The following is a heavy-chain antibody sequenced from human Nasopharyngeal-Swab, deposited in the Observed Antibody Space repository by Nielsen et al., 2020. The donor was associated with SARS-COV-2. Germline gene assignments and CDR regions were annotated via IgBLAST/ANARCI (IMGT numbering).Heavy chain of an antibody. J-gene: IGHJ6*02. V-gene: IGHV1-18*01. CDR1: GYTFTSYG. D-gene: IGHD5-24*01. CDR2: ISAYNGNT. CDR3: ARVGWLQLPYYYGMDV. Sequence: ASVKVSCKASGYTFTSYGISWVRQAPGQGLEWMGWISAYNGNTNYAQKLQGRVTMTTDTSTSTAYMELRSLRSDYTAVYYCARVGWLQLPYYYGMDVWGQGTTVTVSS.